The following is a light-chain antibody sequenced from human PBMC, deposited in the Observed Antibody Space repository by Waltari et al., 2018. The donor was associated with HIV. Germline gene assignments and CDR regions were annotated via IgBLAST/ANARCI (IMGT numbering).Light chain of an antibody. J-gene: IGLJ2*01. Sequence: QSALTQPRSVSGSPGQSVTISCTGTSRDVGGHDYVSWYQQRPGKAPQLMIYDVTDRPSGVPDRFSGSKSANTASLTISGLQAEDEADYYCCSFAGSNTLVFGGGTELTVL. CDR2: DVT. CDR3: CSFAGSNTLV. V-gene: IGLV2-11*01. CDR1: SRDVGGHDY.